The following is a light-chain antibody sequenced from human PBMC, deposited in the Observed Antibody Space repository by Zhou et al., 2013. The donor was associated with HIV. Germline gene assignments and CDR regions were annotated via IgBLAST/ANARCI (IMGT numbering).Light chain of an antibody. V-gene: IGKV3-20*01. CDR3: QQYGSSPRT. CDR1: QSVISNY. CDR2: GAS. J-gene: IGKJ1*01. Sequence: ETVLTQSPGTLSLSPGERATLSCRASQSVISNYLAWYQQKPGQAPRLLIYGASSRATGIPDRFSGSGSGTDFTLTISRLEPEDFAVYYCQQYGSSPRTFGQGTKVEIK.